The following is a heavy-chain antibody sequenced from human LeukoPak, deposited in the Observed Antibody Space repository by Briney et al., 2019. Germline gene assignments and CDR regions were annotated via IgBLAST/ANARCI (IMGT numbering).Heavy chain of an antibody. CDR1: GLTFSSSW. CDR2: INPDGNKK. Sequence: GGSLRLSCAVSGLTFSSSWMDWVRQAPGKGLEWVASINPDGNKKYTADSVKGRFTISRDNAENSLYLQMNSLRVEDTAFYYCARDLAYSRLDYWGQGMLVTVSS. J-gene: IGHJ4*02. D-gene: IGHD5-18*01. V-gene: IGHV3-7*01. CDR3: ARDLAYSRLDY.